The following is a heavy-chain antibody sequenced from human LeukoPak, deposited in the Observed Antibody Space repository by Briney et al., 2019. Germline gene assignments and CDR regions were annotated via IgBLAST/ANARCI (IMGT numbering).Heavy chain of an antibody. V-gene: IGHV3-48*03. J-gene: IGHJ4*02. CDR3: ASFRTEVGIRYYDY. CDR2: ISSSGSTI. Sequence: PGGSLRLSCGAPGFPFSSYVMNWVRQAPGKGLEWVSYISSSGSTIYYADSVTSRLTISRDNAKNSLYLQMNSLRAEDTAVYYCASFRTEVGIRYYDYWGQGTLVTVSS. D-gene: IGHD3-9*01. CDR1: GFPFSSYV.